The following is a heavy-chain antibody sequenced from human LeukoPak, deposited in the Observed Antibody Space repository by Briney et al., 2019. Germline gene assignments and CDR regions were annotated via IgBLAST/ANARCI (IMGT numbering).Heavy chain of an antibody. Sequence: PSETLSLTCTVSGGPISSYYWSWIRQPPGKGLEWIGYIYYSGSTNHNPSLKSRVTISVDTSKNQFSLKLSSVTAADTAVYYCARPLSISGYYYDAFDIWGQGTMVTVSS. V-gene: IGHV4-59*08. CDR1: GGPISSYY. D-gene: IGHD3-22*01. CDR3: ARPLSISGYYYDAFDI. J-gene: IGHJ3*02. CDR2: IYYSGST.